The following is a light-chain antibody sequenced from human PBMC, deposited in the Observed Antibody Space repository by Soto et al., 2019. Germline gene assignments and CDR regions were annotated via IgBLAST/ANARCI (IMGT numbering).Light chain of an antibody. CDR2: LGS. CDR3: IQALQTPVT. Sequence: DLVMTQSPLSLPVTPGEPASISCRSSQSLLHSNGYNYLDWYLQKPGQSPQLLIYLGSNRASGVPDRFSGSGSGTDFTLKISRVEAEDVGVYYCIQALQTPVTFGPGTKVDIK. V-gene: IGKV2-28*01. J-gene: IGKJ3*01. CDR1: QSLLHSNGYNY.